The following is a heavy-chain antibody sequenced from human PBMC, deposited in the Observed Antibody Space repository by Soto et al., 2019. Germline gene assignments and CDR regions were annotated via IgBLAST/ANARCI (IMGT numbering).Heavy chain of an antibody. CDR1: GYTFTDYY. CDR3: AGSFSSRYYYFYYAMDV. V-gene: IGHV1-2*02. Sequence: QMLLVQSGAEVKKPGASVKVSCQASGYTFTDYYIHWVRQAPGQGLEWMGWINPTGGGTNYAQKFRGRVTMTRDTSISTAYLELSRLTSDDTAVFYCAGSFSSRYYYFYYAMDVWGQGTTVTVSS. D-gene: IGHD3-10*01. CDR2: INPTGGGT. J-gene: IGHJ6*02.